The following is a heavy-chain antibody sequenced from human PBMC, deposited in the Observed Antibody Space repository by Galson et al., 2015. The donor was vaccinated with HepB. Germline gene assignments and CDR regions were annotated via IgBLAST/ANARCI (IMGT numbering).Heavy chain of an antibody. J-gene: IGHJ2*01. CDR2: ISSTGTTM. V-gene: IGHV3-48*02. Sequence: SLRLSCAASGFTFSSYNINWVRQAPGKGLESVSYISSTGTTMYYADSAKGRFTISRDNAQNSLYLQMNSLRDEDTAVYYCARVYFGSGSSSAYWYFDLWGRGALVTVSS. CDR1: GFTFSSYN. CDR3: ARVYFGSGSSSAYWYFDL. D-gene: IGHD3-10*01.